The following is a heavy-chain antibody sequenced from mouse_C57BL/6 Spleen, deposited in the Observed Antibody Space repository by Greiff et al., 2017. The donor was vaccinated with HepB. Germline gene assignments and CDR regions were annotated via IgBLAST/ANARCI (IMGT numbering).Heavy chain of an antibody. CDR3: TYFSWDVVGY. D-gene: IGHD4-1*01. CDR2: IDPENGDT. Sequence: VQLKESGAELVRPGASVKLSCTASGFNIKDDYMHWVKQRPEQGLEWIGWIDPENGDTEYASKFQGKATITADTSSNTAYLQLSSLTSEDTAVYYCTYFSWDVVGYWGQGTTLTVSS. V-gene: IGHV14-4*01. CDR1: GFNIKDDY. J-gene: IGHJ2*01.